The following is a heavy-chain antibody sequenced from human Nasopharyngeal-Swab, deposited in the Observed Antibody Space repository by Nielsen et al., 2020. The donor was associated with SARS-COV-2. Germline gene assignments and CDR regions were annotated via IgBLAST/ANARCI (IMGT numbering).Heavy chain of an antibody. J-gene: IGHJ4*02. CDR2: IKSKTDGGTT. CDR1: GFTHSIAW. V-gene: IGHV3-15*01. CDR3: TTDFDY. Sequence: LSYAVSGFTHSIAWMSWVRQAPGKGLEWVGHIKSKTDGGTTDYAAPVKGRFTISRDESKNTLYLQMNSLKTEDTAVYYCTTDFDYWGQGTLVTVSS.